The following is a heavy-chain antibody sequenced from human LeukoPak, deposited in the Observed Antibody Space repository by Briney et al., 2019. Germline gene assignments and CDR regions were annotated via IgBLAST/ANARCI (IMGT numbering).Heavy chain of an antibody. CDR1: GFTFSSYG. CDR2: ISYDGSNK. J-gene: IGHJ3*02. V-gene: IGHV3-30*18. D-gene: IGHD2-15*01. CDR3: AKDKGWCSGGSCYSGAFDI. Sequence: GGSLRLYCAASGFTFSSYGMHWVRQAPGKGLEWVAVISYDGSNKYYADSVKGRFTISRDNSKNTLYLQMNSLRAEDTAVYYCAKDKGWCSGGSCYSGAFDIWGQGTMVTVSS.